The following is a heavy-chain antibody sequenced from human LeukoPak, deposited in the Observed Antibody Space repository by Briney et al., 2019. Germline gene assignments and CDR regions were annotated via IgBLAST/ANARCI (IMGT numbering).Heavy chain of an antibody. J-gene: IGHJ4*02. CDR3: ARVGYCSSTSCYYGSGSYEVVDY. D-gene: IGHD2-2*01. Sequence: SETLSLTCTVSGYSISSGYYWGWIRQPPGKGLEWIGSIYHSGSTYYNPSLKSRVTISVDTSKNQFSLRLSSVTAADTAVYYCARVGYCSSTSCYYGSGSYEVVDYWGQGTLVTVSS. CDR1: GYSISSGYY. V-gene: IGHV4-38-2*02. CDR2: IYHSGST.